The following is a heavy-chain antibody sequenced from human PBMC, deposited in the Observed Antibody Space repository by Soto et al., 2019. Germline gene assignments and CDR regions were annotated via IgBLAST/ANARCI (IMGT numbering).Heavy chain of an antibody. Sequence: SVKVCCKASGGTFSSYAISWVRQAPGQGLGWMGGIIPIFGTANYAQKFQGRVTITAYESTSTAYMELSSLSSEETAVYYCASMAIARPPGGVLLEEICWFDPWGPGSLGTVS. J-gene: IGHJ5*02. D-gene: IGHD3-16*01. CDR2: IIPIFGTA. V-gene: IGHV1-69*13. CDR1: GGTFSSYA. CDR3: ASMAIARPPGGVLLEEICWFDP.